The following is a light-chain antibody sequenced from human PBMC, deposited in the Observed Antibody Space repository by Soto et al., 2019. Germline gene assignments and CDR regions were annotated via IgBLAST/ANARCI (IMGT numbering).Light chain of an antibody. CDR1: QSVSSY. CDR2: DAS. Sequence: EVVLTQSPATLSLSPGERATLSCRASQSVSSYLAWYQQKPGQAPRLLIYDASNRATGIPARFSGSGSGTHFTLTISSLEPEDSAVYYCQQRPSWTFGQGTKVEIK. J-gene: IGKJ1*01. V-gene: IGKV3-11*01. CDR3: QQRPSWT.